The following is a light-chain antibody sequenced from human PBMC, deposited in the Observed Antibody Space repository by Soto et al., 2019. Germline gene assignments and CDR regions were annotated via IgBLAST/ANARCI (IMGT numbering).Light chain of an antibody. CDR2: GAS. J-gene: IGKJ3*01. CDR1: QSVSSSY. V-gene: IGKV3-20*01. Sequence: EIVLTQSPGTLSLSPGERATLSCRASQSVSSSYLAWYQHKPGQAPRLLIYGASSRATGIPERFSGSGSGTDFTLTISRLEPEDFAVYYCQQYGSSPFTFGPGTKVDIK. CDR3: QQYGSSPFT.